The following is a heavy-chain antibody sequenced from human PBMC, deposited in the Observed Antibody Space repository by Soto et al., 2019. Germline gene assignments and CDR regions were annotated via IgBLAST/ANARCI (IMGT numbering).Heavy chain of an antibody. J-gene: IGHJ4*02. V-gene: IGHV1-18*04. CDR3: ARSYLNSWTEYSNPVKY. Sequence: QVQLVQSAAEVKKPGASVKVSCKASGYTFANYDISWVRQAPGQGLEWMGWISTKSGNTEYAQNVQGRVTLTADSSTTPVHMELRRLTSDDTAIYYCARSYLNSWTEYSNPVKYWGQGTLVAVSS. D-gene: IGHD3-3*01. CDR1: GYTFANYD. CDR2: ISTKSGNT.